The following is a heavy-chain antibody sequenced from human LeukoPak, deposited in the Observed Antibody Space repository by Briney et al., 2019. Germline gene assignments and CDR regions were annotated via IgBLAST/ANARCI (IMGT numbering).Heavy chain of an antibody. CDR2: IWHDGSNE. CDR1: GFTFSSCD. V-gene: IGHV3-33*01. CDR3: ARDNSRTLDY. J-gene: IGHJ4*02. Sequence: PGGSLRLSCAASGFTFSSCDIHWVRQAPGKGLEWVAAIWHDGSNEYYVDSVKGRFTISRDNSKNTLYLQMNSLRAEDTAVYYCARDNSRTLDYWGQGTLVTVSS.